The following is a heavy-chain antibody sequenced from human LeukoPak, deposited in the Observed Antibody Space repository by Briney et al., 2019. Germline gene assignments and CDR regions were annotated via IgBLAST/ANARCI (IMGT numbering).Heavy chain of an antibody. CDR1: GFTFNNYA. CDR3: ARVVGDTGYYFDP. D-gene: IGHD2-21*01. Sequence: QPGGSLRLSCAASGFTFNNYAMSWVRQAPGKGLEWVSYISIGSSHIKYADSVKGRFTISRDDARNSLYLQMNSLRAEDTAVYYCARVVGDTGYYFDPWGQGTLVTVSS. V-gene: IGHV3-48*04. CDR2: ISIGSSHI. J-gene: IGHJ4*02.